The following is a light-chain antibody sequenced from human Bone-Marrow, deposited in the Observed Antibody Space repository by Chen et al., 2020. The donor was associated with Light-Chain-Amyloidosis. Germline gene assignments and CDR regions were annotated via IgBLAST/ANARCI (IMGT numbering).Light chain of an antibody. CDR2: DDI. V-gene: IGLV3-21*02. Sequence: SYVLTQPSSVSVAPGPTATIACGGNNIGSTSVHWYQQTPGQAPLLVVFDDIDRPSGIPERLSGSNSGNTASLTISRGEAGDEADYYCQVWDRSSDRPVFGGGTKLTVL. J-gene: IGLJ3*02. CDR3: QVWDRSSDRPV. CDR1: NIGSTS.